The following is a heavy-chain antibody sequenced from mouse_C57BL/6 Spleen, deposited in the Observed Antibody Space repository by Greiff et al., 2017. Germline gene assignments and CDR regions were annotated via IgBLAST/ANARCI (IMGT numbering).Heavy chain of an antibody. CDR2: INPGSGGT. Sequence: QVQLQQSGAELVRPGTSVKVSCKASGYAFTNYSIEWVKQRPGQGLEWIGVINPGSGGTNYNEKFKGKATLTADKSSSTAYMQLSSLTSEDSAVYFCARCDYGSGYWDFGGGGTGATVTV. CDR3: ARCDYGSGYWDFGG. V-gene: IGHV1-54*01. CDR1: GYAFTNYS. J-gene: IGHJ1*03. D-gene: IGHD1-1*01.